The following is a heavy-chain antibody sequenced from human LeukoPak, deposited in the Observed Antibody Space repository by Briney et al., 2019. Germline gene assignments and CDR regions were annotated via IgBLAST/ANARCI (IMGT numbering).Heavy chain of an antibody. Sequence: SVKVSCKVSGYTLTELSMHWERQAPGQGLEWMGRIIPILGIANYAQKFQGRVTITADKSTSTAYMELSSLRSEDTAVYYCASNRRGHDYGDSYWGQGTLVTVSS. CDR3: ASNRRGHDYGDSY. V-gene: IGHV1-69*02. D-gene: IGHD4-17*01. CDR1: GYTLTELS. J-gene: IGHJ4*02. CDR2: IIPILGIA.